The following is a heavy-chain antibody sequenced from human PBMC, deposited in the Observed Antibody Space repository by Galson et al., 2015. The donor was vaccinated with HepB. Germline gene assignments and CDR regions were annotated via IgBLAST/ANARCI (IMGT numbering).Heavy chain of an antibody. Sequence: PALVKPTQTLTLTCTFSGFSLSSSGVAVGWIRQPPGRALEWLALIYWDDDKNYSPSLKSRLTITKDTSKNQVVLTMTNMDPVDTATYYCAHMVVPTAPTNWFDPWGQGTLVTVSS. J-gene: IGHJ5*02. V-gene: IGHV2-5*02. D-gene: IGHD2-2*01. CDR1: GFSLSSSGVA. CDR3: AHMVVPTAPTNWFDP. CDR2: IYWDDDK.